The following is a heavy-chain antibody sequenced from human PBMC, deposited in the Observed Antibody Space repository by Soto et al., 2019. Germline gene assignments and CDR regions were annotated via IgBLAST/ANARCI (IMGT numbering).Heavy chain of an antibody. CDR3: ARAKYYIIYYWFDP. V-gene: IGHV4-31*03. CDR2: IHYSGST. Sequence: QVQLQESGPGLVKPSQTLSLTCTVSGGSISSGGYYWSWIRQHPGKGLEWIGYIHYSGSTYYNPSPKSRVTRSVDTSKNQFSLKVSSVTAADTAVYYCARAKYYIIYYWFDPWGQGTLVTVSS. J-gene: IGHJ5*02. D-gene: IGHD4-4*01. CDR1: GGSISSGGYY.